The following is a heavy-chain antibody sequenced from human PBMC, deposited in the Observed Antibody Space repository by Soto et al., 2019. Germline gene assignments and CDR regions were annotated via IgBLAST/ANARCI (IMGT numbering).Heavy chain of an antibody. Sequence: GGSLRLSCAASGVTFSGYAMIWFRQAPGKGLEWVSAISGDGSSTYFADSGKGRFTISRDNSKNTLYLQMNSLRAEDTAVYYCAKDWEFDWPNYYFDYWGQGTLVTVSS. CDR1: GVTFSGYA. CDR3: AKDWEFDWPNYYFDY. D-gene: IGHD3-9*01. V-gene: IGHV3-23*01. J-gene: IGHJ4*02. CDR2: ISGDGSST.